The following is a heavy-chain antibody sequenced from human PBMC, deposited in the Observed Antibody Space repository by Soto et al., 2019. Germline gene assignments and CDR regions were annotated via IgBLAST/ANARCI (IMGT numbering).Heavy chain of an antibody. CDR2: ITATAVST. J-gene: IGHJ5*02. V-gene: IGHV3-23*01. CDR1: GFTFSTYA. CDR3: AKAGGTCTSSTCYPHWFDP. Sequence: GGSLRLSCAASGFTFSTYAMNWVRQAPGKGLEWVSAITATAVSTYYADSVKGRFTISRDNSKNTLYLQMNSLSAEDTAVYYCAKAGGTCTSSTCYPHWFDPWGQGTLVTVSS. D-gene: IGHD2-2*01.